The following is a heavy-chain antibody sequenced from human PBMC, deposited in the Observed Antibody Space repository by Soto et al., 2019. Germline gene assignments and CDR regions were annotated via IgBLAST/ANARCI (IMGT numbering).Heavy chain of an antibody. CDR2: ISYSGTT. V-gene: IGHV4-31*03. CDR3: ARDCSGGSCNAYGMGV. CDR1: GGSISSGGYF. D-gene: IGHD2-15*01. J-gene: IGHJ6*02. Sequence: PSETLSLTCTVSGGSISSGGYFWSWIRQHPGKGLEWIGYISYSGTTYYNPSLKSRVTISLDTSKNQFSLKLSSVTAADTAVYYCARDCSGGSCNAYGMGVWGQGTTVTVSS.